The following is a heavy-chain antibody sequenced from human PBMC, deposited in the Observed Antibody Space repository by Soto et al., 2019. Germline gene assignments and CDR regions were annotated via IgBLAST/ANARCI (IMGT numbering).Heavy chain of an antibody. CDR2: INPSGGST. Sequence: SVKVSCKASGYTFTSYYMHWVRQAPGQGLEWMGIINPSGGSTSYAQKFQGRVTMTRDTSTSTVYMELSSLRSEDTAVYYCARDYDSSGYYYVNFDYWGQGTLVTVS. D-gene: IGHD3-22*01. V-gene: IGHV1-46*01. J-gene: IGHJ4*02. CDR1: GYTFTSYY. CDR3: ARDYDSSGYYYVNFDY.